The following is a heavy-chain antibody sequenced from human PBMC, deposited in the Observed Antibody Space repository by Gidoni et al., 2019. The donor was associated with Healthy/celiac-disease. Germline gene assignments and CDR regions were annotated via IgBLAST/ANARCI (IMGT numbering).Heavy chain of an antibody. Sequence: QVQLVESGGGVVQPGRSLRLSCAASGFTFSSYGMHWVRQAPGKGLEWVAVISYDGSNKYYADSVKGRFTISRDNSKNTLYPQMNSLRAEDTAVYYCAKDGEDTAMAPGIDYWGQGTLVTVSS. CDR3: AKDGEDTAMAPGIDY. CDR1: GFTFSSYG. D-gene: IGHD5-18*01. CDR2: ISYDGSNK. J-gene: IGHJ4*02. V-gene: IGHV3-30*18.